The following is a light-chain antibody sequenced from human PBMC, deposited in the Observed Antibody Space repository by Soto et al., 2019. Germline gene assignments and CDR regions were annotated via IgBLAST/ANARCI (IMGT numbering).Light chain of an antibody. CDR2: GAS. J-gene: IGKJ5*01. CDR3: QQYNNWPPT. V-gene: IGKV3-15*01. Sequence: EIVMRQSPATLSVSPGERATLSCRASQSVSSNLAWYQQKPGQAPRLLIYGASTRATGIPARFSGSGSGTEFTLTISSLQSEDFAVYYCQQYNNWPPTFGQGTRRRLN. CDR1: QSVSSN.